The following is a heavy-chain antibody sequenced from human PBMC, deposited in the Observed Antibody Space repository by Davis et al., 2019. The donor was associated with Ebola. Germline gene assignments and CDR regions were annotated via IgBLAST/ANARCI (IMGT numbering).Heavy chain of an antibody. CDR2: VYSGGAS. J-gene: IGHJ3*02. D-gene: IGHD1-26*01. V-gene: IGHV3-66*01. CDR3: ARGGRGSYRDAFDI. CDR1: GFTVSSVY. Sequence: GESLKISCAASGFTVSSVYMSWVRQAPGKGLEWVSLVYSGGASYYADSVKGRFTISRDNSLNTLYLQINSLRAEDTAIYYCARGGRGSYRDAFDIWGQGTMVTVSS.